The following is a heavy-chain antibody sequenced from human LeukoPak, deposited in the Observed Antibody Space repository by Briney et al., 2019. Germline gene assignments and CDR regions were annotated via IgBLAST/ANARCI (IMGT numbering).Heavy chain of an antibody. J-gene: IGHJ4*02. Sequence: GGSLRLSCAPSGFTFSSYAMSWVSQAPGKGLEWGSAISGSGGRTYYADSVKGRFTISRDNSKNTLYLQMNSLRAEDTAVYCCAKGLEIESAGYYYDYWGQGTLVTVSS. CDR3: AKGLEIESAGYYYDY. V-gene: IGHV3-23*01. CDR2: ISGSGGRT. D-gene: IGHD6-13*01. CDR1: GFTFSSYA.